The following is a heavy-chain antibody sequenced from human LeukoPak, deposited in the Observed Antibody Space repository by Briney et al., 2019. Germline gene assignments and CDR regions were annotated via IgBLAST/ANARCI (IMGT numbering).Heavy chain of an antibody. CDR3: AREGAGSFEYFDY. D-gene: IGHD6-13*01. CDR2: THYSGST. J-gene: IGHJ4*02. Sequence: SETLSLTCTVSGGSISGHFWSWIRQPPGKGLELTGHTHYSGSTFYNPSLKSRVTISVDTSKNQFSLKLSSVTAADTAVYYCAREGAGSFEYFDYWGQGTLVTVSS. CDR1: GGSISGHF. V-gene: IGHV4-59*11.